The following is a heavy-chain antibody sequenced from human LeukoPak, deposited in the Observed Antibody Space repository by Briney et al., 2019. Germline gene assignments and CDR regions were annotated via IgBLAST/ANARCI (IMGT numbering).Heavy chain of an antibody. J-gene: IGHJ4*02. CDR2: ISHDGSQT. Sequence: PGRSLRLSCAASGFPFSSWPMHWVRQAPGKGLEWMTTISHDGSQTFYADYVKGRLTISRDNSKNTVSLQMSSLRVEDTGVYYCTTIHYWGQGTQITVSS. V-gene: IGHV3-30*04. CDR3: TTIHY. CDR1: GFPFSSWP.